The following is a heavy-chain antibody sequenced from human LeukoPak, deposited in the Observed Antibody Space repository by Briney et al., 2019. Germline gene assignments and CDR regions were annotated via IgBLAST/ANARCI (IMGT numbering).Heavy chain of an antibody. CDR3: ARVAGGGLDY. CDR1: GFTFSSHW. Sequence: PGGSLRLSCAVSGFTFSSHWMSWVRQAPGKGLEWVANIKEDGSDKYYVDSVKGRFTISRDSAKNSLFLQMNSLRAEDTAVYYCARVAGGGLDYWGQGTLVTVSS. J-gene: IGHJ4*02. CDR2: IKEDGSDK. V-gene: IGHV3-7*05. D-gene: IGHD2-15*01.